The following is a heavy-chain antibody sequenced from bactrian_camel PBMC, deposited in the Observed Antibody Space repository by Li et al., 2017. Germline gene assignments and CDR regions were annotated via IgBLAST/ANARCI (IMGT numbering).Heavy chain of an antibody. CDR3: AADAGTSYDSCDFGV. D-gene: IGHD6*01. Sequence: VQLVESGGGSVPAGGSLTLSCTASGYTHRPNCMGWLRQPQDKERAAVAGISPANGVTFVDDSVQGRFTISLSTDKNTIYLQMKSLKPEDTGMYYCAADAGTSYDSCDFGVLGRGTQVTVS. CDR1: GYTHRPNC. V-gene: IGHV3-3*01. J-gene: IGHJ6*01. CDR2: ISPANGVT.